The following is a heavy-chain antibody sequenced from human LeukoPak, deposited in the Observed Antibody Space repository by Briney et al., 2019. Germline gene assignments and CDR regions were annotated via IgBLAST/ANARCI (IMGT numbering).Heavy chain of an antibody. CDR2: IYHSGST. CDR1: GGSISSSSYY. J-gene: IGHJ3*02. CDR3: ARGPYSYDSSGAFDI. D-gene: IGHD3-22*01. V-gene: IGHV4-39*07. Sequence: SETLSLTCTVSGGSISSSSYYWGWIRQPPGKGLEWIGSIYHSGSTYYNPSLKSRVTISVDTSKNQFSLKLSSVTAADTAVYFCARGPYSYDSSGAFDIWGQGTMVTVSS.